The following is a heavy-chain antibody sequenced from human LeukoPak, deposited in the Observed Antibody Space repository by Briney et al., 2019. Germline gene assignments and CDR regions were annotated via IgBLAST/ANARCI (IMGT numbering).Heavy chain of an antibody. D-gene: IGHD3-22*01. Sequence: KGGESLKISCKGSEYSFTSYWIGWVRQMPGKGLEWMGIIYPGDSDTRYSPSFQGQVTISADKSISTAYLQWSSLKASDTAMYYCAGNLYYYDSSAYWLFDIWGQGTMVTVSS. CDR1: EYSFTSYW. CDR2: IYPGDSDT. J-gene: IGHJ3*02. V-gene: IGHV5-51*01. CDR3: AGNLYYYDSSAYWLFDI.